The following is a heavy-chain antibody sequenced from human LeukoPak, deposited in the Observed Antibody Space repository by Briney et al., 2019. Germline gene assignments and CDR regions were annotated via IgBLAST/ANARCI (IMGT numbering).Heavy chain of an antibody. J-gene: IGHJ4*02. D-gene: IGHD5-24*01. Sequence: SETLSLTCTVSGGSISSGDYYWSWIRQPPGKGLEWIGYIYYSGSTYYNPSLKSRVTISVDTSKNQFSLKLSSVTAADTAVYYCARLEMATLYPDYWGQGTLVTVSS. CDR1: GGSISSGDYY. CDR2: IYYSGST. V-gene: IGHV4-30-4*08. CDR3: ARLEMATLYPDY.